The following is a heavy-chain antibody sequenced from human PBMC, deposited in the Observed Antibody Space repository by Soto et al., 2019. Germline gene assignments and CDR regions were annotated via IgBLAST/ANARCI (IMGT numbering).Heavy chain of an antibody. CDR3: AKDWSIAVAAEAFDY. CDR2: ISGSGGST. D-gene: IGHD6-19*01. J-gene: IGHJ4*02. CDR1: GFTFSSYA. V-gene: IGHV3-23*01. Sequence: PGGSLRLSCAASGFTFSSYAMSWVRQAPGKGLEWVSAISGSGGSTYYADSVKGRFTISRDNSKNTLYLQMNSLRAEDTAVYYCAKDWSIAVAAEAFDYWGQGTLVTVSS.